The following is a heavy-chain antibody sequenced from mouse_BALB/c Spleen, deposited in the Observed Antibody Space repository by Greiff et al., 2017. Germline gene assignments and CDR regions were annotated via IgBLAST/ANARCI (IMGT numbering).Heavy chain of an antibody. CDR1: GYSITSDYA. J-gene: IGHJ3*01. CDR3: APTAGSSPWFAY. Sequence: DVQLQESGPGLVKPSQSLSLTCTVTGYSITSDYAWNWIRQFPGNKLEWMGYISYSGSTSYNPSLKSRISITRDTSKNQFFLQLNSVTTEDTATYYCAPTAGSSPWFAYWGQGTLVTVSA. CDR2: ISYSGST. V-gene: IGHV3-2*02. D-gene: IGHD1-1*01.